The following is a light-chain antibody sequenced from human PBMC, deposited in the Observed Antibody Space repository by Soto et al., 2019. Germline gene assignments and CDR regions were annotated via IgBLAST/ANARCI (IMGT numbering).Light chain of an antibody. J-gene: IGLJ1*01. Sequence: QSALTQPPSASGSPGQSVTISCTGTSSDVGTYNYASWYQQHPGKAPKLMIYEVNKRPAGVPDRFSGSKSGIMASLTVSGLQAEDEADYYCSSYAGNNTLYVFGTGTKVTGL. CDR2: EVN. V-gene: IGLV2-8*01. CDR3: SSYAGNNTLYV. CDR1: SSDVGTYNY.